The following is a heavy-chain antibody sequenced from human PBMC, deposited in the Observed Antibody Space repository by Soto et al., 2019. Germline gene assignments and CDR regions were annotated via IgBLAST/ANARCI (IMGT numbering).Heavy chain of an antibody. Sequence: PGESLKISCKGSGYSFTIYWIGWVRQMPGKGLEWMGIIYPGDSDTRYSPSFQGQVTISADKSISTAYLQWSSLKASDTAMYYCASPAYPSAAHTTDAFDIWGQGTMVTVSS. D-gene: IGHD2-2*02. CDR3: ASPAYPSAAHTTDAFDI. V-gene: IGHV5-51*01. CDR1: GYSFTIYW. CDR2: IYPGDSDT. J-gene: IGHJ3*02.